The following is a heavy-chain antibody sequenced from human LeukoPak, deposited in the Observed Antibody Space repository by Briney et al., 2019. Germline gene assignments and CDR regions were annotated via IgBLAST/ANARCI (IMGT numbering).Heavy chain of an antibody. Sequence: SQTLSLTCAISGDSVSSNSAAWNWIRQSPSSGLEWLGRTYYRSKWYNDYAVSVKSRITINPDTSKNQFSLQLNSVTPEDTAVYYCARSVEMATIGRVFDYWGQGTLVTVSS. J-gene: IGHJ4*02. D-gene: IGHD5-24*01. CDR1: GDSVSSNSAA. CDR3: ARSVEMATIGRVFDY. CDR2: TYYRSKWYN. V-gene: IGHV6-1*01.